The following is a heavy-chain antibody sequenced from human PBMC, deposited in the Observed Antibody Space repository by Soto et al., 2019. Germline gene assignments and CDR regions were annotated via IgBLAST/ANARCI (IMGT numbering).Heavy chain of an antibody. Sequence: AGSIEIACAASGVTFCSYSMNWVRKDPGKGLEWVSSISSSSSYIYYADSVKGRFTISRDNAKNSLYLQMNSLRAADTAMYYCARARLRAVYAFDFLGQGTMVT. V-gene: IGHV3-21*04. J-gene: IGHJ3*01. CDR2: ISSSSSYI. CDR3: ARARLRAVYAFDF. D-gene: IGHD4-17*01. CDR1: GVTFCSYS.